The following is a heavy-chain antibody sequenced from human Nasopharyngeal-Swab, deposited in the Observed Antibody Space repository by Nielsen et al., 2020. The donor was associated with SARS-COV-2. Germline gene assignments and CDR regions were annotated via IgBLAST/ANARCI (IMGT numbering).Heavy chain of an antibody. J-gene: IGHJ4*02. CDR2: ISAYNGNT. D-gene: IGHD6-13*01. CDR1: GYTFTSYG. CDR3: ARDQEAGGDY. Sequence: ASVKVSCKASGYTFTSYGISWVRQAPGQGLEWMGWISAYNGNTKYSQKFQGRITITRDTSASTAYTELSSLRSEDTAVYYCARDQEAGGDYWGQGTLVTVSS. V-gene: IGHV1-18*04.